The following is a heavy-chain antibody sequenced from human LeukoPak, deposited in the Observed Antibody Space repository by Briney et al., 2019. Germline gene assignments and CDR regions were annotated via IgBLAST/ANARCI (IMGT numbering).Heavy chain of an antibody. CDR3: ARDSGLYVDP. V-gene: IGHV3-48*01. CDR2: ISRSRSTR. J-gene: IGHJ5*02. D-gene: IGHD2-15*01. CDR1: GFTFSSYS. Sequence: QPGGSLRLSCAASGFTFSSYSMNWVRQAPGKGLEGVSYISRSRSTRYYADAVKGRFTSSRDNANNSLYMQMNSLRAEDTAVYYFARDSGLYVDPWGQGTLVTVSS.